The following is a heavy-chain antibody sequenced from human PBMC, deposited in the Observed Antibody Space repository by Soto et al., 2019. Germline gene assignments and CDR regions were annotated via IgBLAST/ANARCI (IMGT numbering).Heavy chain of an antibody. CDR1: GFTFSIYS. CDR3: ARDRGSYSYYYYGMDV. V-gene: IGHV3-21*01. D-gene: IGHD1-26*01. Sequence: EVQLVESGGDLVKPGGSLRLSCAASGFTFSIYSMNWVRHAPGKGLEWVSSITSSSSYIYYGDSVKGRFTISRDNAKNSLYLQMNSLRAEDTAVYYCARDRGSYSYYYYGMDVWGQGTTVTVSS. J-gene: IGHJ6*02. CDR2: ITSSSSYI.